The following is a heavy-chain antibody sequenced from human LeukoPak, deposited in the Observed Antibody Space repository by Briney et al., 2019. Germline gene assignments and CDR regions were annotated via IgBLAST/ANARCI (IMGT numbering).Heavy chain of an antibody. V-gene: IGHV3-21*01. J-gene: IGHJ4*02. CDR1: GFTFSNYS. Sequence: PGGSLRLSCAASGFTFSNYSMKWVRQAPGKGLEWVSSISSSSSYIYYADSVKGRFTISRDNAKNSLYLQMNSLRAEDTAVYYCAAQRGIVVISGTDDYWGQGTLVTVSS. CDR2: ISSSSSYI. CDR3: AAQRGIVVISGTDDY. D-gene: IGHD3-22*01.